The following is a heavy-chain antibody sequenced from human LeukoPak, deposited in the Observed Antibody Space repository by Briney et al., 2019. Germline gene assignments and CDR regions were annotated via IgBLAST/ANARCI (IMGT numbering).Heavy chain of an antibody. CDR1: GYSFTSYA. CDR3: ARDRGATVTTVNLVY. V-gene: IGHV1-69*13. Sequence: ASVKVSCKASGYSFTSYAISWVRQAPGQGLEWMGGIIPIFGTANYAQKFQGRVTITADESTSTAYMELSSLRSEDTAVYYCARDRGATVTTVNLVYWGQGTLVTVSS. J-gene: IGHJ4*02. D-gene: IGHD4-17*01. CDR2: IIPIFGTA.